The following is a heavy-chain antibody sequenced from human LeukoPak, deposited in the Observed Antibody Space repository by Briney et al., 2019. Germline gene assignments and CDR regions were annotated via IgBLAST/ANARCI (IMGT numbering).Heavy chain of an antibody. CDR3: ARGPDIVVVVAAFDY. Sequence: GGSLRLSCAASGFTFSSYAMHWVRQAPGKGLEWVAVISYDGSNKYYADSVKGRFTISRDNSKNTLYLQMNSLRAEDTAVYYCARGPDIVVVVAAFDYWGQGTLVTVSS. V-gene: IGHV3-30-3*01. CDR2: ISYDGSNK. CDR1: GFTFSSYA. D-gene: IGHD2-15*01. J-gene: IGHJ4*02.